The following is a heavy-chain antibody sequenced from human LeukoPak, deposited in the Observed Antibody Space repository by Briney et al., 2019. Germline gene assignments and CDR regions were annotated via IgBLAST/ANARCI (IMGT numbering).Heavy chain of an antibody. D-gene: IGHD4-23*01. J-gene: IGHJ5*02. CDR2: IYYSGST. CDR1: GGSISSYY. Sequence: RSETLSLTCTVSGGSISSYYWSWIRQPPGKGLEWIGYIYYSGSTNYNPSLKSRVTISVDTSKNQFSLKLSSVTAADTAVYYCARNTVITPRFDPWGQGTLVTVSS. V-gene: IGHV4-59*08. CDR3: ARNTVITPRFDP.